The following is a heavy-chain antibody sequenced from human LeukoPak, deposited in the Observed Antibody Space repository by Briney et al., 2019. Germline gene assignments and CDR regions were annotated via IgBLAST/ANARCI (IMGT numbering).Heavy chain of an antibody. CDR3: ARALWGYYDSSGTPDYYYYYYMDV. CDR1: GGSISSSSYY. V-gene: IGHV4-39*07. Sequence: PSETLSLTCTVSGGSISSSSYYWGWIRQPPGKGLEWIGSIYYSGSTYYNPSIKSRVTISVDTSKNQFSLKLSSVTAADTAVYYCARALWGYYDSSGTPDYYYYYYMDVWGKGTTVTVSS. J-gene: IGHJ6*03. CDR2: IYYSGST. D-gene: IGHD3-22*01.